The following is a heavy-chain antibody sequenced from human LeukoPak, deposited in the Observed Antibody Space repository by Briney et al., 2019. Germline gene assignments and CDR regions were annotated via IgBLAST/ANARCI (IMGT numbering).Heavy chain of an antibody. D-gene: IGHD1-26*01. V-gene: IGHV4-34*01. Sequence: SETLSLTCAVYGGSFSGYYWSWIRQPPGKGLEWIGEINHSGSTNYNPSLKSRVTISVDTSKNQFSLKLSSVTAADTAVKYCARDLGGIVGGYFDYWGQGTLVTDSS. CDR3: ARDLGGIVGGYFDY. J-gene: IGHJ4*02. CDR1: GGSFSGYY. CDR2: INHSGST.